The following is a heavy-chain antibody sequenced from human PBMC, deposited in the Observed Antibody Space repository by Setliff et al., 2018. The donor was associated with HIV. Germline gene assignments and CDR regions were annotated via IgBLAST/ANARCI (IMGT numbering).Heavy chain of an antibody. Sequence: GASVKVSCKASGYTFTSYYMHWVRQAPGQGLEWMGIINPSGGSTSYAQKFQGRVTMTRDTSTSTVYMELSSLRSEDTAVYYCARDLERYDYVWGSYTPPGYYFDYWGQGTLVTVSS. CDR2: INPSGGST. J-gene: IGHJ4*02. D-gene: IGHD3-16*01. CDR1: GYTFTSYY. CDR3: ARDLERYDYVWGSYTPPGYYFDY. V-gene: IGHV1-46*01.